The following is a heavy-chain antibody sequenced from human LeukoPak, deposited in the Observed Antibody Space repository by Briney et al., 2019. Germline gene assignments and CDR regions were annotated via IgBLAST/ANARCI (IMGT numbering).Heavy chain of an antibody. D-gene: IGHD2-2*01. CDR3: AKGSSTSCYSHFDY. CDR1: GFTFNNYA. CDR2: ISGSGGNT. J-gene: IGHJ4*02. V-gene: IGHV3-23*01. Sequence: GGSLRLSCAASGFTFNNYAMNWVRQAPGKGLEWVSAISGSGGNTYYADSAKGRFTISRDNSKNTLYLQMNSLRAEDTAIYYCAKGSSTSCYSHFDYWGQGNLVTVSS.